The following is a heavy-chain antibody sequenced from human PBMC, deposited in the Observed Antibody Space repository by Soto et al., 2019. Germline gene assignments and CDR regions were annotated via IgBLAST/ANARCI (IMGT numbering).Heavy chain of an antibody. CDR3: ARMDSSEPGKFDY. V-gene: IGHV1-58*01. CDR1: GFTFTSSA. Sequence: SVKVSCKASGFTFTSSAVQWVRQARGQRLEWIGWIGVGSGNRHYAQKFQERVTITRDMSTNTAYMELSSLRSEDTAVYYCARMDSSEPGKFDYWGQGTLVTVSS. J-gene: IGHJ4*02. CDR2: IGVGSGNR. D-gene: IGHD3-22*01.